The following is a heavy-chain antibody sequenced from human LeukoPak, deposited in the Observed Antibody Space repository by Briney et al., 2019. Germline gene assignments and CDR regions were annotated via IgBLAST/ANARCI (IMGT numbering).Heavy chain of an antibody. J-gene: IGHJ5*02. Sequence: SVKVSCKASGGTFSSYAISWVRQAPGQGLEWMGGIIPIFGTANYAQKFQGRVTITADESTSTAYMELSSLRSEDTAVYYCARESSGAYYYGSGRHNWFDPWGQGTLVTVSS. CDR3: ARESSGAYYYGSGRHNWFDP. D-gene: IGHD3-10*01. CDR1: GGTFSSYA. CDR2: IIPIFGTA. V-gene: IGHV1-69*01.